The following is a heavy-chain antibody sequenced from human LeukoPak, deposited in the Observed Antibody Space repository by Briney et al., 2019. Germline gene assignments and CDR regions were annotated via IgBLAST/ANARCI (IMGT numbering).Heavy chain of an antibody. V-gene: IGHV3-15*01. CDR2: IKSKTDGGTT. Sequence: GGSLRLSCAASGFTFSNAWMSWVRQAPGKGLEWVGRIKSKTDGGTTDYAAPVKGRFTISRDDSKNTLYLQMNSLKTEDTAVYYCTTGVNYDFWSGYPANFDYWGQGTLATVSS. CDR1: GFTFSNAW. CDR3: TTGVNYDFWSGYPANFDY. D-gene: IGHD3-3*01. J-gene: IGHJ4*02.